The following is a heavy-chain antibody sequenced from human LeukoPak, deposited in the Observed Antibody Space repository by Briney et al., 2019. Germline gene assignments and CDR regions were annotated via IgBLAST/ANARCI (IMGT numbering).Heavy chain of an antibody. CDR2: MNPNSGNT. J-gene: IGHJ6*03. CDR1: GGAFSSSA. V-gene: IGHV1-8*03. D-gene: IGHD6-25*01. Sequence: ASVKVSCKASGGAFSSSAIHWVRQATGQGLEWMGWMNPNSGNTGYAQKFQGRVTITRNTSISTAYMELSSLRSEDTAVYYCARGGGGYAGYYYYYYYMDVWGKGTTVTVSS. CDR3: ARGGGGYAGYYYYYYYMDV.